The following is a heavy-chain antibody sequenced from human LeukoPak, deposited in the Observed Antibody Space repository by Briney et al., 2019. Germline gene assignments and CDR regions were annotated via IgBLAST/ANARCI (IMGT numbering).Heavy chain of an antibody. Sequence: SEILSLTCTVSGGSLSTYYWSWIRQPPGKGLEWMGYIYYTGSTNHNPSLKSRVTMSVDTSKNQFSLKLNSVTAADTAVYYCARASGGYYNNWFDPWGQGTLVTVSS. V-gene: IGHV4-59*01. CDR2: IYYTGST. CDR1: GGSLSTYY. D-gene: IGHD3-22*01. CDR3: ARASGGYYNNWFDP. J-gene: IGHJ5*02.